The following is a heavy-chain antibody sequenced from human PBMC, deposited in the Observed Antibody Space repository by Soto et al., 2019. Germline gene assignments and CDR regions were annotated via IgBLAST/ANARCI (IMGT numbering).Heavy chain of an antibody. V-gene: IGHV3-33*01. Sequence: QERLVQTGGGVVQPGKSLRLSCEASGFDFRSYGMHWIRQPPGKGPQWVAVIWYDGSHDYYEDSVKGRFTVTRDNSNNTLFLPMNDLTVDDTALYFCVRGRAAIMWTTLIQWYGLWGQGALVTVSP. CDR3: VRGRAAIMWTTLIQWYGL. D-gene: IGHD1-1*01. CDR2: IWYDGSHD. J-gene: IGHJ5*02. CDR1: GFDFRSYG.